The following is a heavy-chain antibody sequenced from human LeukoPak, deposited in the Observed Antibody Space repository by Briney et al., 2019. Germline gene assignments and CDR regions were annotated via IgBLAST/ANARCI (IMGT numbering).Heavy chain of an antibody. D-gene: IGHD3-10*01. CDR1: GGSISSGSYY. J-gene: IGHJ3*02. CDR3: ARDSDYYGSGSHRDAFDI. CDR2: IYTSGST. V-gene: IGHV4-61*02. Sequence: SETLSLTCTVSGGSISSGSYYWSWIRQPAGKGLEWIGRIYTSGSTNYNPSLKSRVTISVDTSKNQFSLRLSSVTAADTAVYYCARDSDYYGSGSHRDAFDIWGQGTMVTVSS.